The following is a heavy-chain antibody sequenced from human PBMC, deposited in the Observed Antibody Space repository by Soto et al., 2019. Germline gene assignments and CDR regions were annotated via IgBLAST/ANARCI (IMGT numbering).Heavy chain of an antibody. CDR2: IYPGDSDT. CDR3: ASQLVGAQSAIDP. CDR1: VYSFTSYW. Sequence: GESLRISCKGSVYSFTSYWIGWVRQMPGKGLEWMGIIYPGDSDTRYSPSFQGQVTISADKSISTAYLQWSSLKASDTAMYYCASQLVGAQSAIDPWGQGSTVT. D-gene: IGHD3-10*01. J-gene: IGHJ6*02. V-gene: IGHV5-51*01.